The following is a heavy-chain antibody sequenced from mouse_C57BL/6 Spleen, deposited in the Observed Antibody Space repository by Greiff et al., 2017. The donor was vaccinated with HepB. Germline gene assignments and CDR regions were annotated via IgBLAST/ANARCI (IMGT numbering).Heavy chain of an antibody. CDR3: ARDDTTTVVAKGWFAY. J-gene: IGHJ3*01. CDR2: ISDGGSYT. CDR1: GFTFSSYA. Sequence: EVHLVESGGGLVKPGGSLKLSCAASGFTFSSYAMSWVRQTPEKRLEWVATISDGGSYTYYPDTVKGRFNISRDNAKNNLDLQMSHLKSEDTAMYYCARDDTTTVVAKGWFAYWGQGTLVTVSA. D-gene: IGHD1-1*01. V-gene: IGHV5-4*01.